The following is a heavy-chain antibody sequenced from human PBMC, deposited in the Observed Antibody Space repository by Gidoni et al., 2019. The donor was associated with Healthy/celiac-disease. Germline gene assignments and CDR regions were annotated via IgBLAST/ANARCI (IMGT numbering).Heavy chain of an antibody. D-gene: IGHD5-18*01. CDR3: AREGNSYGWFDP. CDR1: GFTFSSYE. Sequence: EVQLVESGGGLVQPGGSLILSCAASGFTFSSYEMNWVRQAPGKGLEWVSYISSSGSTIYYADSVKGRFTISRDNAKNSLYLQMNSLRAEDTAVYYCAREGNSYGWFDPWGQGTLVTVSS. V-gene: IGHV3-48*03. J-gene: IGHJ5*02. CDR2: ISSSGSTI.